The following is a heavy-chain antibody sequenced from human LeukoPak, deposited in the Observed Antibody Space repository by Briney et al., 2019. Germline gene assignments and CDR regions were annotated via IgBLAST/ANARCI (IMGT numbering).Heavy chain of an antibody. CDR2: IYDGWSA. V-gene: IGHV4-39*01. Sequence: PSETLSLTCSVSGDTLLSGSHYWGWVRQSPGKGLEWIGSIYDGWSAYYNPSLKSRVSISVDTSKNQFSLKLTSATSADTAVYYCATQKWQRPAAFGIWGQGTRVAVSS. CDR1: GDTLLSGSHY. CDR3: ATQKWQRPAAFGI. D-gene: IGHD5-24*01. J-gene: IGHJ3*02.